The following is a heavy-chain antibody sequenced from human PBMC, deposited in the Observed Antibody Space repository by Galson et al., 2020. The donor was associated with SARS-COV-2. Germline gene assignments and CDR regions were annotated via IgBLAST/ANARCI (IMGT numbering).Heavy chain of an antibody. CDR2: IYYSGTT. D-gene: IGHD6-13*01. Sequence: LSLTCTVSGGSISSGGYYWSWIRQHPGKGLEWIGYIYYSGTTYYNPSLKSRVTFLVDTSKNQFSLKLSSVTAADTAVYYCARVGQQLVRDAFDIWGQGTMVTVSS. CDR1: GGSISSGGYY. V-gene: IGHV4-31*03. CDR3: ARVGQQLVRDAFDI. J-gene: IGHJ3*02.